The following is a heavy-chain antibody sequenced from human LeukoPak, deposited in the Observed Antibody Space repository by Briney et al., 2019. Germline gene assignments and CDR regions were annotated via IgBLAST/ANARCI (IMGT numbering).Heavy chain of an antibody. V-gene: IGHV4-31*03. J-gene: IGHJ4*02. CDR2: NYYSGST. D-gene: IGHD1-1*01. CDR1: GGSISSGGYY. CDR3: ASWRGAERNPFDY. Sequence: PSETLSLTCTVSGGSISSGGYYWSWIRQHPGKGLEWIGYNYYSGSTYYNPSLKSRVTISVDTSKNQFSLKLSSVTAADTAVYYCASWRGAERNPFDYWGQGTLVTVSS.